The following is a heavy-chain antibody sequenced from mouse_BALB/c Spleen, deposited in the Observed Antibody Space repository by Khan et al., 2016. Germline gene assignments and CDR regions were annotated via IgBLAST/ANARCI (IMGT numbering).Heavy chain of an antibody. CDR2: ISYDGSN. CDR1: GYSITSGYY. J-gene: IGHJ4*01. V-gene: IGHV3-6*02. D-gene: IGHD2-12*01. CDR3: ARLRRVYAMDY. Sequence: EVQLQESGPGIVIPSQSLSLTCSVTGYSITSGYYWNWIRQFPGNNLEWMGYISYDGSNNYNPSLKNRISIARDTSKNQFFLKLNSVTTEDTATYYCARLRRVYAMDYWGQGTSVTVSS.